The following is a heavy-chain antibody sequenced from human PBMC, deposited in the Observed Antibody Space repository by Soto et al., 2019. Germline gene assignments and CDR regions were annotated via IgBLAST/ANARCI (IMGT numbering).Heavy chain of an antibody. D-gene: IGHD3-10*01. CDR3: AALLGYGSGSYLRLDP. Sequence: SVKVSCKASGFTFTSSAVQWVRQARGQRLEWIGWIVVGSGNTNYAQKFQERVTITRDMSTSTAYMELSSLRSEDTAVYYCAALLGYGSGSYLRLDPWGQGTLVTVSS. V-gene: IGHV1-58*01. CDR2: IVVGSGNT. J-gene: IGHJ5*02. CDR1: GFTFTSSA.